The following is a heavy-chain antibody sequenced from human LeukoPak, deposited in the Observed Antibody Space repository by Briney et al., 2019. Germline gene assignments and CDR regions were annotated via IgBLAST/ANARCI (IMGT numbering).Heavy chain of an antibody. Sequence: GGSLRLSCAASRFTFSSYEMYWVRQAPGKGLEWVSYISGSGIKRYADSAKGRFTISRDNAKNSLYLQMNSLRVEDTAVYYCAREDTGVAFDIWGQGTTVTV. CDR3: AREDTGVAFDI. J-gene: IGHJ3*02. CDR1: RFTFSSYE. V-gene: IGHV3-48*03. D-gene: IGHD2-8*01. CDR2: ISGSGIK.